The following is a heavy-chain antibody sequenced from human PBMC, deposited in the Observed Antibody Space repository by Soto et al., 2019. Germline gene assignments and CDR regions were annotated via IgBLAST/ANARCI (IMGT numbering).Heavy chain of an antibody. Sequence: GGSLRLSCAASGFTFSSYVMSWVRQAPGKGLEWVSAISGSGGSTYYADSVKGRFTISRDNSKNTLYLQMNSLRAEDTAVYYCAKDGDGLRYFDWLLFFGYWGQGTLVTVSS. V-gene: IGHV3-23*01. CDR3: AKDGDGLRYFDWLLFFGY. CDR2: ISGSGGST. J-gene: IGHJ4*02. CDR1: GFTFSSYV. D-gene: IGHD3-9*01.